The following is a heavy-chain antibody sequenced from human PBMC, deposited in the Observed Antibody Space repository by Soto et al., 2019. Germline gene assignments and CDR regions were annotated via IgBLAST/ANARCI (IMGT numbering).Heavy chain of an antibody. CDR3: ARDRGFVVVVPAGGMDV. D-gene: IGHD2-2*01. V-gene: IGHV1-3*01. J-gene: IGHJ6*02. CDR2: INAGNGNT. Sequence: ASVKVSCKASGYTFTSYAMHWVRQAPGQRLEWMGWINAGNGNTKYSQKFQGRVTITRDTSASTAYMELSSLRSEDTAVYYCARDRGFVVVVPAGGMDVWRQGTTVTSP. CDR1: GYTFTSYA.